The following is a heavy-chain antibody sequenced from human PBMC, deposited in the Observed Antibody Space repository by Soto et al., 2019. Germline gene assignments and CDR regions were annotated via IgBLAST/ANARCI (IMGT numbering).Heavy chain of an antibody. CDR2: INSDGSST. CDR1: GFTFSSYW. V-gene: IGHV3-74*01. Sequence: GGSLRLSCAASGFTFSSYWMHWVRQAPGKGLVWVSRINSDGSSTSYADSVKGRFTISRDNAKNTLYLQMNSLRAEDTAVYYCARAVDFWSGSVGFDYWGQGTLVTVSS. CDR3: ARAVDFWSGSVGFDY. D-gene: IGHD3-3*01. J-gene: IGHJ4*02.